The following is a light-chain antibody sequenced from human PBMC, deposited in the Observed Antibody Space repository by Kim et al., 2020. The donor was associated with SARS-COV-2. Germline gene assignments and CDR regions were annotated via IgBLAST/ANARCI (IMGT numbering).Light chain of an antibody. J-gene: IGLJ1*01. CDR1: NIGSKS. CDR3: QVWDTPSDHYV. V-gene: IGLV3-21*04. CDR2: DDR. Sequence: SYELTQPPSVSVAPGKTATITCGGNNIGSKSVQWYQQKPGQAPVLVIYDDRDRPSGIPERFYGSNSGNTATLTISRVEAGDEADYFCQVWDTPSDHYVFATGTKVTVL.